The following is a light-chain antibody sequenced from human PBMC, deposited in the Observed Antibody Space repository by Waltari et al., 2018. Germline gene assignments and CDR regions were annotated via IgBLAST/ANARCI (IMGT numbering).Light chain of an antibody. V-gene: IGKV1-5*01. CDR1: QSINSW. Sequence: DIQMTQSPSTLSASVGDRVTITCRARQSINSWLAWYQQKPGKAPKLLIYAASNFVSGVPSRFSGSGSGTEFTLTISGLQPDDFATYYCQQFDTNSSFGQGTKLEIK. CDR3: QQFDTNSS. J-gene: IGKJ2*01. CDR2: AAS.